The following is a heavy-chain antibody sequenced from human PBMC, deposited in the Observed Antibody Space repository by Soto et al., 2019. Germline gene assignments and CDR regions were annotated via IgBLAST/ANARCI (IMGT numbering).Heavy chain of an antibody. Sequence: QVVLVQSGAEVKKPGDSVKVPCKSCGYKYTNYYIHWVRQAPGQGPEWMGWVNPKRGDAIYAQKFQGWVSMTSDMATTPAYSEVNRLKPDGTAVYFWATDPSLPGRYWYFDLWGRGSLVTVS. D-gene: IGHD3-9*01. V-gene: IGHV1-2*04. CDR2: VNPKRGDA. CDR3: ATDPSLPGRYWYFDL. J-gene: IGHJ2*01. CDR1: GYKYTNYY.